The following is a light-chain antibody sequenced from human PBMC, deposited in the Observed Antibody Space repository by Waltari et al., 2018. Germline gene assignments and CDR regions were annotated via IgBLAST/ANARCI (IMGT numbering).Light chain of an antibody. CDR3: QSYDTSLGGYWV. CDR1: SPNIGARDD. V-gene: IGLV1-40*01. J-gene: IGLJ3*02. Sequence: QSVLTQPRSGSGAPGQRVTIPCPGSSPNIGARDDIKRYQQLPGAAPKLLIYGYNNRPSGVPDRFSGSKSGTSASLAITGLQPEDEGYYFCQSYDTSLGGYWVFGGGTKVTVL. CDR2: GYN.